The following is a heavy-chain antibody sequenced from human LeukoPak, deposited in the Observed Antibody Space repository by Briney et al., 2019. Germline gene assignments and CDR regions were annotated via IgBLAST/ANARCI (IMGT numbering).Heavy chain of an antibody. V-gene: IGHV1-69*13. Sequence: SVKVSCKASGGTFSSYAISWVRRAPGQGLEWMGGIIPIFGTANYAQKFQGRVTITADESTSTAYMELSSLRSEDTTVYYCARGGRDGYNFRYWGQGTLVTVSS. CDR1: GGTFSSYA. J-gene: IGHJ4*02. D-gene: IGHD5-24*01. CDR2: IIPIFGTA. CDR3: ARGGRDGYNFRY.